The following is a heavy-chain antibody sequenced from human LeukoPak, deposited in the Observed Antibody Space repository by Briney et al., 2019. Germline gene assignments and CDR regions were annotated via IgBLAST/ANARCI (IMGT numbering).Heavy chain of an antibody. Sequence: ASVKVSCKASGYTFTSYGISWVRQAPGQGLEWMGWISAYNGNTNYAQKLQGRVTMTTDTSTSTAYMELSRLRSDDTAVYYCARGQWGWGSLEAFDIWGQGTMVTVSS. CDR1: GYTFTSYG. V-gene: IGHV1-18*01. CDR2: ISAYNGNT. D-gene: IGHD3-16*02. CDR3: ARGQWGWGSLEAFDI. J-gene: IGHJ3*02.